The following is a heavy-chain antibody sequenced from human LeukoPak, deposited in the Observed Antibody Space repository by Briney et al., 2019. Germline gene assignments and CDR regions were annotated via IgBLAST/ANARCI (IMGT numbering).Heavy chain of an antibody. J-gene: IGHJ5*02. Sequence: GGSLRLSCAASGLTFSTYSMIWVRQAPGKGVEWVSFISGGGSYIYYAESVKGRFTISRDNAKNSLYLQMNSLRAEDTAIYYCARDRVASGRFGEVASWGQGTLVTVSS. CDR3: ARDRVASGRFGEVAS. V-gene: IGHV3-21*01. D-gene: IGHD3-10*01. CDR2: ISGGGSYI. CDR1: GLTFSTYS.